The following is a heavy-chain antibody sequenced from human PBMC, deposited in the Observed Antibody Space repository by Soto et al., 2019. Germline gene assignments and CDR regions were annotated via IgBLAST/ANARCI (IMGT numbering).Heavy chain of an antibody. CDR2: IYYSGST. CDR1: GGSISSGGYY. V-gene: IGHV4-31*03. CDR3: ARDLVAVAGTGDYYYGMDV. J-gene: IGHJ6*02. Sequence: QVQLQESGPGLVKPSQTLSLTCTVSGGSISSGGYYWSWIRQHPGKGLEWIRYIYYSGSTYYNPSLKSRVTISVDTSKHQFSLKLSSVSAEDTAVYYCARDLVAVAGTGDYYYGMDVWGQGTTVTVSS. D-gene: IGHD6-19*01.